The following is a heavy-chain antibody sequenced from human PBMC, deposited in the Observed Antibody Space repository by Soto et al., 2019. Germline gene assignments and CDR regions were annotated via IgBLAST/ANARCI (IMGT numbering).Heavy chain of an antibody. V-gene: IGHV1-18*01. D-gene: IGHD5-12*01. J-gene: IGHJ4*02. CDR2: ISAYNGNT. CDR3: ARDVAIYSGYDSPVIY. CDR1: GYTFTSYG. Sequence: ASVKVSCKASGYTFTSYGISWVRQAPGQGLEWMGWISAYNGNTNYAQKLQGRVTMTTDTSTSTAYMELRSLRSDDTAVYYCARDVAIYSGYDSPVIYWGQGTLVTVSS.